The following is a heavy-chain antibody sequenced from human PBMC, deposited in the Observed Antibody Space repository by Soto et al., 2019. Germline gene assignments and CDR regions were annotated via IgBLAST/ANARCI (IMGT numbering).Heavy chain of an antibody. J-gene: IGHJ4*02. D-gene: IGHD1-20*01. Sequence: GGSLRLSCAASEFSFRDYAMHWVRHAPEKGLQWVSVINWDGGTTYYADSVRGRFTISRDNRKNSLFLQMNSLRPEDSALYYCVKGDITGTSYFGFWGQGTPVTVSS. V-gene: IGHV3-43D*04. CDR2: INWDGGTT. CDR3: VKGDITGTSYFGF. CDR1: EFSFRDYA.